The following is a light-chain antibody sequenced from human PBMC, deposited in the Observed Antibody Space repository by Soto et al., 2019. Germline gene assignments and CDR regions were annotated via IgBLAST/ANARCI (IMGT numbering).Light chain of an antibody. CDR3: GTWDSSLSAGV. Sequence: QAVLTQPPSVSAAPGQKGTISCSGSSSNIGNNYVSWYQQLPGTAPKLLIYDNDKRPSGIPDRFSGSKSGTSATLDITGLQTGDEADYYCGTWDSSLSAGVFGGGTQLTVL. J-gene: IGLJ3*02. CDR2: DND. CDR1: SSNIGNNY. V-gene: IGLV1-51*01.